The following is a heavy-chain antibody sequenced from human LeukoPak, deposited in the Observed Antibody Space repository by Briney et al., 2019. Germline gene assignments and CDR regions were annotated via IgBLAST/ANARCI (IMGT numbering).Heavy chain of an antibody. CDR3: AKELTRPNRPVAGLNY. CDR1: GFTFSAYG. J-gene: IGHJ4*02. D-gene: IGHD6-19*01. Sequence: GRSLTLSCAPSGFTFSAYGMHCVRQAPGKGLEWVGIISDDGSKKYEADAVKGRFTISRDDSKNTLYLQMNSRRTEDAAVYYCAKELTRPNRPVAGLNYWGQGTLVTVSS. V-gene: IGHV3-30*18. CDR2: ISDDGSKK.